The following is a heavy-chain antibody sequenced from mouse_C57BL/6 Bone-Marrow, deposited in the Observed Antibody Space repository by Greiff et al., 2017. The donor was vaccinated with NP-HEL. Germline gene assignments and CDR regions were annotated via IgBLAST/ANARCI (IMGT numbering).Heavy chain of an antibody. CDR2: INPSSGYT. V-gene: IGHV1-7*01. CDR1: GYTFTSYW. D-gene: IGHD1-1*01. CDR3: ARGVTTVVEEAWFAY. J-gene: IGHJ3*01. Sequence: VMLVESGAELAKPGASVKLSCKASGYTFTSYWMHWVKQRPGQGLEWIGYINPSSGYTKYNQKFKDKATLTADKSSSTAYMQLSSLTYADSAVYYCARGVTTVVEEAWFAYWGQGTLVTVSA.